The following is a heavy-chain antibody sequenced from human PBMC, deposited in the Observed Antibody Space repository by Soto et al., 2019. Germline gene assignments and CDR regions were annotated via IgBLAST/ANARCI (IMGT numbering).Heavy chain of an antibody. CDR1: GFTFSNAW. CDR2: IKSKTDGGTT. Sequence: EVQLVESGGGLVKPGGSLRLSCAASGFTFSNAWMSWVRQAPGKGLEWVGRIKSKTDGGTTDYAAPVKGRFTISRDDSKNTLYLQMNSLKTEDTAVYYCTTLGVLRYFRWFDYWGQGTLVTVSS. CDR3: TTLGVLRYFRWFDY. V-gene: IGHV3-15*01. D-gene: IGHD3-9*01. J-gene: IGHJ4*02.